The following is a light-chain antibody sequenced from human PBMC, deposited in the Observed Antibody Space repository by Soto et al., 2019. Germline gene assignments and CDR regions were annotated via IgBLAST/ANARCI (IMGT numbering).Light chain of an antibody. CDR1: SSNIGSNP. Sequence: QSVLTQPPSASGTPGQRVTISCSGISSNIGSNPVNWFQQLPGSAPKLLIYSHNQRPSGVPDRFSGSKSGTSASLAISGLQSEDEAAYYCGAWDDRLNGYVFGPGTKVTVL. J-gene: IGLJ1*01. V-gene: IGLV1-44*01. CDR2: SHN. CDR3: GAWDDRLNGYV.